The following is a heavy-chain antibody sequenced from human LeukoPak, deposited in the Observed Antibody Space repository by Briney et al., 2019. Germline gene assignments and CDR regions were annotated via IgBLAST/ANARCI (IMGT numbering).Heavy chain of an antibody. V-gene: IGHV1-58*02. CDR1: GYTFTSYG. CDR2: IVVGSGNT. Sequence: AASVKVSCKASGYTFTSYGISWVRQARGQRLEWIGWIVVGSGNTNYAQKFQESVTITRDMSTSTAYMELSSLRSEDTAVYYCAADTVEPYYFDYRGQGTLVTVSS. D-gene: IGHD2-2*01. J-gene: IGHJ4*02. CDR3: AADTVEPYYFDY.